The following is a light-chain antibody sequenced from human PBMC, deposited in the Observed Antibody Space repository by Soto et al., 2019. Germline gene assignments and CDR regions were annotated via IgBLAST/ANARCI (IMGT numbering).Light chain of an antibody. V-gene: IGKV3-20*01. J-gene: IGKJ3*01. CDR1: QSTNKNY. Sequence: DIVLTQSPGTLSLSPGEAARLSCRASQSTNKNYLAWYQQKPGQAPRPLIYGISIRATGIPDRFSGSGSGTDFTLTIGRLEPEDSAVYYCRQYGSSPFSFGPGIKVDIK. CDR2: GIS. CDR3: RQYGSSPFS.